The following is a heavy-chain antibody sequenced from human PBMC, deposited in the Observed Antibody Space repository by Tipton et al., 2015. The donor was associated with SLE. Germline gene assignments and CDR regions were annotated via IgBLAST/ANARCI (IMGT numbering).Heavy chain of an antibody. CDR3: AREKYGISWTPLDH. V-gene: IGHV3-33*01. CDR2: IWYDGSNK. J-gene: IGHJ4*02. CDR1: GFTFSFYG. D-gene: IGHD6-13*01. Sequence: SLRLSCAASGFTFSFYGMHWVRQAPGKGLEWVAVIWYDGSNKYYADSVKGRFTISRDNSKNTLYLQMNSLRADDTAVYYCAREKYGISWTPLDHWGQGTPVTVSS.